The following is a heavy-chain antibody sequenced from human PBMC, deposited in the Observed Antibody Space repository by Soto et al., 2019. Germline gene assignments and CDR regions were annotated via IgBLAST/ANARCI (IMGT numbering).Heavy chain of an antibody. D-gene: IGHD3-22*01. CDR2: IYYSGST. CDR1: GGTSSGSGYH. Sequence: SETKRHRYSVVGGTSSGSGYHCSWIRQPPGKGLEWIGSIYYSGSTYYNPSLKSRVTISVDTSKNQFSLKLSSVTAADTAVYYCARRLYYDSSGFEGGGMDVWGQGTTVTVS. J-gene: IGHJ6*02. CDR3: ARRLYYDSSGFEGGGMDV. V-gene: IGHV4-39*01.